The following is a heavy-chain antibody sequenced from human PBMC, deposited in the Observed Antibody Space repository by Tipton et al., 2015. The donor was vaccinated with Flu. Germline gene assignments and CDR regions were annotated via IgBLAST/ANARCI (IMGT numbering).Heavy chain of an antibody. V-gene: IGHV4-4*07. CDR3: ARGGYNYAIYWFDP. D-gene: IGHD5-18*01. J-gene: IGHJ5*02. CDR1: GGSISSYY. CDR2: IQSTGRT. Sequence: TLSLTCTVSGGSISSYYWNWIRQSAGKGLEWIGRIQSTGRTNYNPSLRSRVTMSLDASKKQVSLKLTSVTAADTAVYFCARGGYNYAIYWFDPWGQGTLVSVSS.